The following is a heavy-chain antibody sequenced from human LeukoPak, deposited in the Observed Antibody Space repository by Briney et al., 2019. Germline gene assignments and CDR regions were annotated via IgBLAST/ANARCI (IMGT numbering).Heavy chain of an antibody. J-gene: IGHJ4*02. D-gene: IGHD5-18*01. CDR3: ARGSGYSYGYRYFDY. Sequence: PSETLSLTCTVSGGSISSYYWSWIRQPPGKGLEWIGYIYYSGSTYYNPSLKSRVTISVDTSKNQFSLKLSSVTAADTAVYYCARGSGYSYGYRYFDYWGQGTLVTVSS. CDR1: GGSISSYY. CDR2: IYYSGST. V-gene: IGHV4-59*12.